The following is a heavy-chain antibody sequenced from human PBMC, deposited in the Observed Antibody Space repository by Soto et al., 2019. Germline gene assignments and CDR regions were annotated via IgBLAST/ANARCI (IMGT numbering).Heavy chain of an antibody. V-gene: IGHV3-74*01. D-gene: IGHD1-1*01. Sequence: EVQLVESGGGLVQPGGSLRLSCAASGFTFSMYWMHWVRQVPGKWPEWVSRINDDGISTNYADSVKGRFTISRDNAKNTLYLQMNALRVEDTAVYYCTRGPRSTSTGTGAFWGQGTLVTVSS. J-gene: IGHJ4*02. CDR3: TRGPRSTSTGTGAF. CDR1: GFTFSMYW. CDR2: INDDGIST.